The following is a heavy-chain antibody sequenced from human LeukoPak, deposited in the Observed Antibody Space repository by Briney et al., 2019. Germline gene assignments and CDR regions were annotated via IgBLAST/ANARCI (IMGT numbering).Heavy chain of an antibody. Sequence: PSETLSLTCTVSGGSISRSDSHWGWVRQPPGKGLEWIGYIYHSGSTYYNPSLKSRVTISVDRSKNQFSLKLSSVTAADTAVYYCARSRYSGSHYFDYWGQGTLVTVSS. V-gene: IGHV4-30-2*01. J-gene: IGHJ4*02. D-gene: IGHD1-26*01. CDR1: GGSISRSDSH. CDR2: IYHSGST. CDR3: ARSRYSGSHYFDY.